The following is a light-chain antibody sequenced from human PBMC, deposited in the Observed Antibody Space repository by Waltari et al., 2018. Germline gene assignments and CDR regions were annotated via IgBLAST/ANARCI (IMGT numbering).Light chain of an antibody. CDR3: QQRSNWPPLFT. J-gene: IGKJ3*01. CDR2: DAS. Sequence: EIVLTQSPATLSLSPGESATLSCRASQSVSNYLAWYQQKPGQAPRLLIYDASNRATGIPARFSGSGSGTDFTLTISSLEPEDFAVYYCQQRSNWPPLFTFGPGTKVDIK. V-gene: IGKV3-11*01. CDR1: QSVSNY.